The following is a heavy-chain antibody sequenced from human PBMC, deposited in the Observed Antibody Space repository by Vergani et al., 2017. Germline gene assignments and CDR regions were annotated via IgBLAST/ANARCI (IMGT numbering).Heavy chain of an antibody. V-gene: IGHV1-69*08. CDR3: ARERLATRNPDYYSYGMDV. D-gene: IGHD5-12*01. Sequence: QVQLVQSGAEVKKPGSSVKVSCKASGGTFSSYTISWVRQAPGQGLEWMGRIIPILGIANYAQKFQGRVTITADKSTSTAYMELSSLRSEDTAVYYCARERLATRNPDYYSYGMDVWGQGTSVTVSS. CDR2: IIPILGIA. J-gene: IGHJ6*02. CDR1: GGTFSSYT.